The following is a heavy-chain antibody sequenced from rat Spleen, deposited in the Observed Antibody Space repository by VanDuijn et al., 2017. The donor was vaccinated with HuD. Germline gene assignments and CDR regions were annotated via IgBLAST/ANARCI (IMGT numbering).Heavy chain of an antibody. J-gene: IGHJ4*01. V-gene: IGHV5-25*01. CDR3: ASLMYTPDYLGVMDA. Sequence: EVQLVESGGGLVQPGRSMKLSCAASGFTFSNYYMAWVRQAPTKGLEWVASISTGGGNTYYRDSVKGRFTISRDNTKSTLYLQMDSLRSEATATYYCASLMYTPDYLGVMDAWGQGASVTVSS. CDR1: GFTFSNYY. CDR2: ISTGGGNT. D-gene: IGHD1-6*01.